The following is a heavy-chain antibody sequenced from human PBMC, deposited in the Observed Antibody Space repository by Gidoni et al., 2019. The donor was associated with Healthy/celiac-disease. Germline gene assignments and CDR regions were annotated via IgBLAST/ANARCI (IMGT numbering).Heavy chain of an antibody. Sequence: PGLVKPSDTLSLTCTVSGGSISISSYYWGWIRQPPGKGLEWIGSIYYSVSTYYNQSLKSRVTISVDTSKNQFSMKMGSVTAAATAVYYWARNPTTVTRPGWVDHWGQGTLVTVSS. D-gene: IGHD4-17*01. CDR3: ARNPTTVTRPGWVDH. CDR1: GGSISISSYY. J-gene: IGHJ5*02. CDR2: IYYSVST. V-gene: IGHV4-39*01.